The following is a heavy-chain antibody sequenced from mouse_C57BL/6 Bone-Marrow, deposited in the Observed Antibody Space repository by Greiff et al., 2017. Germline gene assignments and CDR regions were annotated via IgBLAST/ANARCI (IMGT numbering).Heavy chain of an antibody. Sequence: VQLQQPGAELVKPGASVKLSCKASGYTFTSYWMHWVKQRPGQGLEWIGMIHPNSGSTNYNEKFKSKATLTVDKSSSTAYMQLSSLPSEDSAVYYCARKGIWYFDVWGTGTTVTGSS. V-gene: IGHV1-64*01. J-gene: IGHJ1*03. CDR2: IHPNSGST. CDR1: GYTFTSYW. CDR3: ARKGIWYFDV.